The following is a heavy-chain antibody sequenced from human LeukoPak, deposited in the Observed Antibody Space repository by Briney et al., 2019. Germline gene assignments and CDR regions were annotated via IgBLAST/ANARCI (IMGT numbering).Heavy chain of an antibody. Sequence: GGSLRLSCAASGFTFDDYGMSWVRQAPGKGLEWVANIKQDGSEKYYVDSVKGRFTISRDNAKNSLYLQMNSLRAEDTAVYYCAREEWELLRGYYYYYMDVWGKGTTVTVYS. V-gene: IGHV3-7*01. CDR1: GFTFDDYG. J-gene: IGHJ6*03. CDR3: AREEWELLRGYYYYYMDV. CDR2: IKQDGSEK. D-gene: IGHD1-26*01.